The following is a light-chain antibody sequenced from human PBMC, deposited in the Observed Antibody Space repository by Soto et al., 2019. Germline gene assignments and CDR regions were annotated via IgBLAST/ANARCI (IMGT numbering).Light chain of an antibody. CDR1: QSISIY. CDR2: AAS. J-gene: IGKJ1*01. V-gene: IGKV1-39*01. CDR3: QQSYNTPWT. Sequence: DIQMTQSTSSLFASVGDRVTITCRASQSISIYLNWYQQKPGEAPNVLIYAASSLQSGVPSRFSGSGSGTDFTLTLSGLQPEDFATYYCQQSYNTPWTFGQGTRVEIK.